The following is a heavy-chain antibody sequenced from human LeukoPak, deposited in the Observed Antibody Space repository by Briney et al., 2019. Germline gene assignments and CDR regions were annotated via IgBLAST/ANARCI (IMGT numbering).Heavy chain of an antibody. CDR1: GYTFTGYY. Sequence: ASVKVSCKASGYTFTGYYMHWVRQAPGQGLEWMGWINPNSGGTNYAQKFQGRVTMTRDTSISTAYMELSSLRSEDTAVYYCATGLTVRGVITSYYFDYWGQGTLVTVSS. V-gene: IGHV1-2*02. CDR3: ATGLTVRGVITSYYFDY. CDR2: INPNSGGT. D-gene: IGHD3-10*01. J-gene: IGHJ4*02.